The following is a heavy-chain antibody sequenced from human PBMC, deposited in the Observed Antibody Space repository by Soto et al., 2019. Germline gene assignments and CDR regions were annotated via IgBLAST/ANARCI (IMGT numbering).Heavy chain of an antibody. Sequence: SETLSLTCTVSGGSISSYYWSWIRQPPGKGLEWIGYIYYSGSTNYNPSLKSRVTISVDTSKNQFSLKLSSVTAADTAVYYCARRVDYVWGSYRYSPYFDYWGQGTLVTVSS. D-gene: IGHD3-16*02. CDR3: ARRVDYVWGSYRYSPYFDY. J-gene: IGHJ4*02. CDR2: IYYSGST. V-gene: IGHV4-59*08. CDR1: GGSISSYY.